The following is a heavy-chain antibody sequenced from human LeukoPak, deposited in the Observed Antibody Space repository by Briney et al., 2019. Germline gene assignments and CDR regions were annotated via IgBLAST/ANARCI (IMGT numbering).Heavy chain of an antibody. V-gene: IGHV3-21*01. D-gene: IGHD5-12*01. CDR1: GFTSSSYS. CDR2: ISSSSSYI. CDR3: ARLDIVATD. J-gene: IGHJ4*02. Sequence: GGSLRLSRAASGFTSSSYSMNWVRQAPGKGLEWVSSISSSSSYIYYADSVKGRFTISRDNAKNSLYLQMNSLRAEDTAVYYCARLDIVATDWGQGTLVTVSS.